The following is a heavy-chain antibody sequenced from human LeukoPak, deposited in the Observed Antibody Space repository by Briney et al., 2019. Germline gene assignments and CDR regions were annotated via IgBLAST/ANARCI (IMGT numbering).Heavy chain of an antibody. CDR1: GGSISSYY. V-gene: IGHV4-59*12. D-gene: IGHD3-10*01. CDR2: IYYSGST. J-gene: IGHJ4*02. CDR3: ARESSRGRLDY. Sequence: PSETLSLTCTVSGGSISSYYWSWIRQPPGKGLEWIGYIYYSGSTNYNPSLKSRVTISVDTSKNQFSLKLSSVTAADTAVYYCARESSRGRLDYWGQGTLVTVSS.